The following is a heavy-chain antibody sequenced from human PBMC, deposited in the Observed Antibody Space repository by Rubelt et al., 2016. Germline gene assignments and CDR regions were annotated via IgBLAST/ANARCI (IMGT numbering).Heavy chain of an antibody. CDR2: MNPNNGNT. J-gene: IGHJ4*02. D-gene: IGHD3-22*01. Sequence: VRQATGQGLEWMGWMNPNNGNTGYAQKFQNRVTMTRNTSIDTAYMELSSLESDDTAIYYCARIRVVDSTDLPYWGQGTLVTVTS. V-gene: IGHV1-8*01. CDR3: ARIRVVDSTDLPY.